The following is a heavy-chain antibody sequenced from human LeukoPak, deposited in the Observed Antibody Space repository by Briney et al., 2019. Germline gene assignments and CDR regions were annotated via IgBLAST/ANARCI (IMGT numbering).Heavy chain of an antibody. D-gene: IGHD6-19*01. CDR2: INPNSGGT. J-gene: IGHJ4*02. Sequence: GASVKVSCKTSGYTFIGYYMHWVRQAPGQGLEWMGWINPNSGGTNYAQKFQGRVTMTRDTSISTAYMELSRLRSDDTAVYYCARGQYSSGWYEGNWGQGTLVTVSS. CDR1: GYTFIGYY. CDR3: ARGQYSSGWYEGN. V-gene: IGHV1-2*02.